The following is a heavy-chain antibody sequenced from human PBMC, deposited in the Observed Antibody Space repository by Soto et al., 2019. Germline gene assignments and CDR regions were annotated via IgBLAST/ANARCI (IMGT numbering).Heavy chain of an antibody. D-gene: IGHD2-15*01. CDR1: GFTFSSYW. Sequence: GGSLRLSFAASGFTFSSYWMRWVRQAPGKGLEGVANIKQDGSEKYYVDSVKGRFTISRDNAKNSLYLQMNSLRAEDTAVYYCARDRAATEGLYYYYYYYMDVWGKGTTVNVSS. J-gene: IGHJ6*03. CDR2: IKQDGSEK. V-gene: IGHV3-7*01. CDR3: ARDRAATEGLYYYYYYYMDV.